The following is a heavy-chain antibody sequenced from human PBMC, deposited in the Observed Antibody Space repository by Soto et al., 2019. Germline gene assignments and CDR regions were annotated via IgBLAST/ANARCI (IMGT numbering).Heavy chain of an antibody. CDR3: ARDYSGRPEGYFDL. CDR2: IYSGGST. Sequence: EVQLVESGGGLVQPGGSLRLSCAASGFTVSSNYMSWVRQAPGKGLEWVSVIYSGGSTYYADSVKGRFTISRHNSKNTLYLQMNSLRAEDTAVYYCARDYSGRPEGYFDLWGRGTLVTVSS. J-gene: IGHJ2*01. CDR1: GFTVSSNY. D-gene: IGHD1-26*01. V-gene: IGHV3-53*04.